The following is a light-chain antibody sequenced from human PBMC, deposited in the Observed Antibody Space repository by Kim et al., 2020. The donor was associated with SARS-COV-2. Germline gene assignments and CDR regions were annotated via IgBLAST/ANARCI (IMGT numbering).Light chain of an antibody. CDR1: QDISSY. Sequence: ASLGDRVTITCRASQDISSYLAWYQQKPGKAPELLIYAASTLQTGVPSRFSGSGSGTEFTLTISCLQSEDFATYYCQQYYSYPLTFGPGTKVDIK. J-gene: IGKJ3*01. V-gene: IGKV1-8*01. CDR3: QQYYSYPLT. CDR2: AAS.